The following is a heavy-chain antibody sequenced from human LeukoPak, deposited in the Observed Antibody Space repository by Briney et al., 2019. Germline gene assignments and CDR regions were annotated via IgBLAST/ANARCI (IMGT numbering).Heavy chain of an antibody. CDR2: INHSGST. CDR1: GGSFSGYY. CDR3: ARDFSGGFDP. D-gene: IGHD7-27*01. V-gene: IGHV4-34*01. J-gene: IGHJ5*02. Sequence: PSETLSLTCAVYGGSFSGYYWSWIRQPPGKGLEWIGEINHSGSTNYNPSLKSRVTISVDTSKNQFSLKLSSVTAADTAVYYCARDFSGGFDPWGQGTLVTVSS.